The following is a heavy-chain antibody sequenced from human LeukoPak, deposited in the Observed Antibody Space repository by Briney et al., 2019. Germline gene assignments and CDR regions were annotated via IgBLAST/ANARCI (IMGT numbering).Heavy chain of an antibody. CDR2: IYYSGST. J-gene: IGHJ4*02. V-gene: IGHV4-59*08. Sequence: SETLSLTCTVSGGSISSYYWSWIRQPPGKGLEWIGYIYYSGSTNYNPFLKSRVTISVDTSKNQFSLKLSSVTAADTAVYYCARHLYFDWFNDYWGQGTLVTVSS. CDR1: GGSISSYY. CDR3: ARHLYFDWFNDY. D-gene: IGHD3-9*01.